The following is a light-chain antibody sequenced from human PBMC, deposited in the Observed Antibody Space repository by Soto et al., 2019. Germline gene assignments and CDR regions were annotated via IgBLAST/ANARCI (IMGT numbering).Light chain of an antibody. V-gene: IGKV3-20*01. CDR3: QQYGSSRT. CDR2: GAS. J-gene: IGKJ1*01. Sequence: EIVLTQSPGTLSLSPGERATLSCRASQSVSSSYLAWYQQKPGQAPRHLIYGASSRATGIPDRFSGSGSGTDFTLTISRLEPEGFAVYYCQQYGSSRTFGQGTKVEIK. CDR1: QSVSSSY.